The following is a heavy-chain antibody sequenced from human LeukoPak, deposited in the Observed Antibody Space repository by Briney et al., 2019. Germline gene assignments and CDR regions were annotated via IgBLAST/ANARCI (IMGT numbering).Heavy chain of an antibody. CDR1: GFTFSSYS. J-gene: IGHJ6*03. V-gene: IGHV3-48*01. CDR3: ASPRREYSSSSVYYYYYMDV. Sequence: GGSLRLSCAASGFTFSSYSMNWVRQAPGKGLEWVSYISSSSSIIYYADSVKGRFTISRDNAKSSLYLQMNSLRAEDTAVYYCASPRREYSSSSVYYYYYMDVWGKGTTVTVSS. D-gene: IGHD6-6*01. CDR2: ISSSSSII.